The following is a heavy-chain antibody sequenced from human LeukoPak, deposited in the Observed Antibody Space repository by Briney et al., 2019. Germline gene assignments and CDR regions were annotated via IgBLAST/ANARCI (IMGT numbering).Heavy chain of an antibody. Sequence: SETLSLTCTVSGGSISSYYWSWIRQPPGKGLEWIGYIYYRSTNYNPSLKSRLSISVDTSKNHFSLRLSSVTAADTAVYYCAGGLKWLSFDSWGQGTPVTVSS. CDR3: AGGLKWLSFDS. J-gene: IGHJ4*02. CDR2: IYYRST. V-gene: IGHV4-59*01. D-gene: IGHD6-19*01. CDR1: GGSISSYY.